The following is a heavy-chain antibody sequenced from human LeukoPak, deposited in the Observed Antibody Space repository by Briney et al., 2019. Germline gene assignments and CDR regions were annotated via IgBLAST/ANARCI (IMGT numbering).Heavy chain of an antibody. Sequence: SQTLSLTCAVSGGSISSGGYSWSWIRQPPGKGLEWIGYIYHSGSTYYNPSLKSRVTISVDRSKNQFSLKLGSVTAADTAVYYCARGPFTVVVPAASGWFDPWGQGTLVTVSS. CDR2: IYHSGST. D-gene: IGHD2-2*01. CDR1: GGSISSGGYS. CDR3: ARGPFTVVVPAASGWFDP. V-gene: IGHV4-30-2*01. J-gene: IGHJ5*02.